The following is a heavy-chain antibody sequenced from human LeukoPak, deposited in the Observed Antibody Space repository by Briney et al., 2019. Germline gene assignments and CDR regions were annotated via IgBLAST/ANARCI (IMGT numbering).Heavy chain of an antibody. J-gene: IGHJ4*02. CDR2: ISSNGGST. CDR3: VKGHLVWELGDYFDY. V-gene: IGHV3-64D*09. D-gene: IGHD1-26*01. Sequence: PGGSLRLSCSASGFAFSSYAMHWVRQAPGKGLEYVPAISSNGGSTYYADSVKGRFTISRDNSKNTLYLQMSSLRAEGTAVYYCVKGHLVWELGDYFDYWGQGTLVTVSS. CDR1: GFAFSSYA.